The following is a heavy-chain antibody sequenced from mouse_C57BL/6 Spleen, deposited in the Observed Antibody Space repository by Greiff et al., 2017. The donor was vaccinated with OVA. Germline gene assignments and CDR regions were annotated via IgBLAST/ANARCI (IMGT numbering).Heavy chain of an antibody. Sequence: VHVKQSGAELVKPGASVKLSCTASGFNIKDYYMHWVKQRTEQGLEWIGRIDPEDGETKYAPKFQGKATITADTSSNTAYLQLSSLTSEDTAVYYCARTVVGGDYAMDYWGQGTSVTVSS. J-gene: IGHJ4*01. CDR3: ARTVVGGDYAMDY. CDR2: IDPEDGET. CDR1: GFNIKDYY. D-gene: IGHD1-1*01. V-gene: IGHV14-2*01.